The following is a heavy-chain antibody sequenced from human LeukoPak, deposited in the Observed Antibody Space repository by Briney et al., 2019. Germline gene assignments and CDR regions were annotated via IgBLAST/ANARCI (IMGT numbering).Heavy chain of an antibody. V-gene: IGHV3-33*06. D-gene: IGHD4-11*01. CDR1: RFTYSHYG. J-gene: IGHJ5*01. Sequence: GGSLRLSCAASRFTYSHYGMHWVHQAPGKGLEWVAVIWPDGTQKYYGDAVKGRFTISRDNSMKTLFLQMNSLRGDDTAVYYCAKDAQRGFDYSNSLESWGQGTLVTVSS. CDR3: AKDAQRGFDYSNSLES. CDR2: IWPDGTQK.